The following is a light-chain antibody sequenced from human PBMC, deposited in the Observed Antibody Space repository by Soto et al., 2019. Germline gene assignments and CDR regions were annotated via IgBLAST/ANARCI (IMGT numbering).Light chain of an antibody. CDR2: DVS. V-gene: IGLV2-14*01. J-gene: IGLJ1*01. Sequence: QSALTQPASVSGSPGQSITISCTGTSSDVGGYNYVSWYQQHPGKAPKLMIYDVSNRPSGVSNRFSGSKSGNTASLTISGLQAEDEAEYYCSSYTSSREVFGTGTKLTVL. CDR1: SSDVGGYNY. CDR3: SSYTSSREV.